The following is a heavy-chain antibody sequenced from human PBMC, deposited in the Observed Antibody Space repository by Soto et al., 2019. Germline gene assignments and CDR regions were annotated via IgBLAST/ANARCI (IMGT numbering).Heavy chain of an antibody. D-gene: IGHD4-17*01. V-gene: IGHV1-46*01. Sequence: DSVKVSCKASGYTFTTYYLHWLRQARGQGLEWMGIITPSSGSTRYEQKFQDRVTMTRDTSTSTVYMELSSMKSEDTAVYYCEWAVSTKTAPIDYWGQVTLVTVSS. CDR2: ITPSSGST. CDR1: GYTFTTYY. CDR3: EWAVSTKTAPIDY. J-gene: IGHJ4*02.